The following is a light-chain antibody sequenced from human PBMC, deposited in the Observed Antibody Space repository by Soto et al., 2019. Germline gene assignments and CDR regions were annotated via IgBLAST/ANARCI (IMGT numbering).Light chain of an antibody. V-gene: IGLV2-14*03. J-gene: IGLJ1*01. CDR2: DVT. CDR3: SSYASSSTLL. CDR1: SSDVGYYNY. Sequence: QSGLTQPASVSGSPGQSITISCTGTSSDVGYYNYVSWYQHHPGKAPKLIIYDVTNRPSGVSYRFSGSKSGSTASLTISGLLAEDEADYYCSSYASSSTLLFGTGTKVTVL.